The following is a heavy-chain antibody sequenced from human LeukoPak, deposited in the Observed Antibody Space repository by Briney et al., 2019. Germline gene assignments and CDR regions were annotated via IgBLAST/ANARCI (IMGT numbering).Heavy chain of an antibody. CDR3: ASEYSSSPPHPYFDY. CDR2: ISYDGSNK. J-gene: IGHJ4*02. D-gene: IGHD6-6*01. V-gene: IGHV3-30-3*01. Sequence: GGSLRLSCAASGFTFSSYAMHWVRQAPGKGLEWVAVISYDGSNKYYADSVKGRFTISRDNSKNTLYLQMNSLRAEDTAVYYCASEYSSSPPHPYFDYWGQGTLVTVSS. CDR1: GFTFSSYA.